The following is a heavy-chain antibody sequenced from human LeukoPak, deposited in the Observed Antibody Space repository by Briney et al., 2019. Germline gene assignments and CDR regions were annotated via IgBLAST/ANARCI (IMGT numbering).Heavy chain of an antibody. J-gene: IGHJ6*02. CDR2: IWYDGSHQ. V-gene: IGHV3-30*02. D-gene: IGHD2-2*01. Sequence: GGSLRLSCAASGFTFSTYGMHWVRQAPGKGLEWVSFIWYDGSHQDYADSVKGRFTISRDNSKNTMYLQMNSLRPEDTAVYYCANLDIVVVPAAIADYYGLDVWGQGTTVTVSS. CDR1: GFTFSTYG. CDR3: ANLDIVVVPAAIADYYGLDV.